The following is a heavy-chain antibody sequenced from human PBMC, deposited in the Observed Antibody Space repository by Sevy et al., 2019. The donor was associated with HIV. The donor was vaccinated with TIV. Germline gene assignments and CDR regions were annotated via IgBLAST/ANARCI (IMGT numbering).Heavy chain of an antibody. J-gene: IGHJ5*01. CDR3: AGKRNLGEASDS. CDR1: GYIFTTYG. CDR2: INSFNGNI. D-gene: IGHD3-16*01. V-gene: IGHV1-18*01. Sequence: ASVKVSCKASGYIFTTYGITWVRQAPGQGLEWMGWINSFNGNILYAKKFQGRVTMNRDTSTSIAYMEMRSLRSDDTALYFCAGKRNLGEASDSWGQGTLVTVSS.